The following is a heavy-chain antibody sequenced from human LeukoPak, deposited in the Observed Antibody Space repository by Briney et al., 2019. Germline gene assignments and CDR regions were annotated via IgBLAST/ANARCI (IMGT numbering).Heavy chain of an antibody. Sequence: ASVKVSCKASGYTFTGYYMHWVRQAPGQGLEWMGWINPNSGGTNYAQKFQSRVTMTRDTSISTAYMELSRLRSYDTAVYYCARDYEGDIVVVPAADYWGQGTLVTVSS. CDR3: ARDYEGDIVVVPAADY. CDR1: GYTFTGYY. D-gene: IGHD2-2*01. V-gene: IGHV1-2*02. CDR2: INPNSGGT. J-gene: IGHJ4*02.